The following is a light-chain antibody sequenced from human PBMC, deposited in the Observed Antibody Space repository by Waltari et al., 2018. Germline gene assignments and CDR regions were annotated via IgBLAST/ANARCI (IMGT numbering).Light chain of an antibody. Sequence: QSALTQPASVSGSPGQSVSLSCTGTSNDVGGYGHVSWYQQFPGKAPKLMIYEVSYRPSGVSSRFSGSKSGNTASLTISGLQAEDEAVYYCSSHTSTVPHVFGTGTKVTVV. CDR3: SSHTSTVPHV. CDR1: SNDVGGYGH. V-gene: IGLV2-14*01. J-gene: IGLJ1*01. CDR2: EVS.